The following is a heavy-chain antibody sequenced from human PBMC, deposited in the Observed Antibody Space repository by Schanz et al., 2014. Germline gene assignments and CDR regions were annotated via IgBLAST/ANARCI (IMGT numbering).Heavy chain of an antibody. CDR2: ISASGGTT. J-gene: IGHJ3*02. D-gene: IGHD3-10*01. CDR3: AKGRFGELSAFDI. Sequence: EMQLLESGGGLVQPGGSLRLSCAASGFTFSSYAMSWVRQAPGKGLEWVSAISASGGTTYYADSVRGRFTISRDNSKNTLYLQMNSLRAEDTAVYYCAKGRFGELSAFDIWGQGTMVTVSS. V-gene: IGHV3-23*01. CDR1: GFTFSSYA.